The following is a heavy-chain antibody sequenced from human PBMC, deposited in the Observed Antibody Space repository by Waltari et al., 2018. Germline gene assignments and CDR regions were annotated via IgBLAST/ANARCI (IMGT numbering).Heavy chain of an antibody. V-gene: IGHV1-2*02. D-gene: IGHD6-13*01. CDR2: INPNSGIT. CDR1: GYTFTAYY. CDR3: ARDIGGAAAGTEYFQH. J-gene: IGHJ1*01. Sequence: QAQLVQSGAAVKKPGASAPVSCTASGYTFTAYYMHWVRQAPGQGFEWMGWINPNSGITNFAQKFQGRVTMTRDTSTTTVYMELSSLKSDDTALYYCARDIGGAAAGTEYFQHWGQGTLVTVSS.